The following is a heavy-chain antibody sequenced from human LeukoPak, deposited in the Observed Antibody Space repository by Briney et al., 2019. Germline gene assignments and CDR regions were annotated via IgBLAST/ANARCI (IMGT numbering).Heavy chain of an antibody. V-gene: IGHV4-61*09. D-gene: IGHD3-10*01. CDR2: VFTSGNT. CDR3: ARGTGSLFY. CDR1: GGSITRGSYY. J-gene: IGHJ4*01. Sequence: KPSETLSLTCAVSGGSITRGSYYWTWIRQPAGKALEWIGHVFTSGNTNYNPSLKGRVTISIETSKSQFSLNLSSVTAADTAVYYCARGTGSLFYWGHGILVTVSS.